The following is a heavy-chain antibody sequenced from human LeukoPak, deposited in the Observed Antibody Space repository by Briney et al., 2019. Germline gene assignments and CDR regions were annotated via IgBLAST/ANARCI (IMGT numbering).Heavy chain of an antibody. V-gene: IGHV3-9*01. Sequence: GGSLRLSCAASGFTFDDYAMHWVRQAPGKGLEWVSGISWNSGSIGYADSVKGRFTISRDNAKNSLYLQMNSLRAEDTALYYCAKAHMTTVTTYDWFDPWGQGTQVTVSS. CDR1: GFTFDDYA. CDR2: ISWNSGSI. D-gene: IGHD4-17*01. J-gene: IGHJ5*02. CDR3: AKAHMTTVTTYDWFDP.